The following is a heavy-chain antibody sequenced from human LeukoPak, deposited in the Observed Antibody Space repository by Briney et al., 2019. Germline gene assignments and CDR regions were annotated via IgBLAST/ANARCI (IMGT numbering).Heavy chain of an antibody. V-gene: IGHV1-2*02. D-gene: IGHD6-6*01. CDR1: GYTLTDDY. CDR2: ICPNSGGT. Sequence: ASVKLSCKASGYTLTDDYIHLVRHAPGQGLEWMGGICPNSGGTNYAQNFQARVTMTRDTSVSTSYIMLSRLRSSQTTEYSGARSNIATRRGDNWFDPWGEGTLVTVSS. CDR3: ARSNIATRRGDNWFDP. J-gene: IGHJ5*02.